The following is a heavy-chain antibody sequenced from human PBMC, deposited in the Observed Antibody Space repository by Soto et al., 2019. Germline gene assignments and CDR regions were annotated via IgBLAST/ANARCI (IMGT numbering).Heavy chain of an antibody. J-gene: IGHJ4*02. CDR3: VTLFGAAAPFDY. Sequence: QVQLQELGPGLVKPSQTLSLTCTVSGGSISSDDYYWSWIREPPGKGLEWIGYISYSGSTYYNPSLKSRLTISVDTSMNQFSLKLTSVTAADTAVYYCVTLFGAAAPFDYWGQGTLVTVSS. CDR2: ISYSGST. CDR1: GGSISSDDYY. D-gene: IGHD6-13*01. V-gene: IGHV4-30-4*01.